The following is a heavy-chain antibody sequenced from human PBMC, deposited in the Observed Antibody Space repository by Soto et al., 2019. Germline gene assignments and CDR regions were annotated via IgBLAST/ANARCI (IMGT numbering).Heavy chain of an antibody. V-gene: IGHV3-49*04. CDR3: TSGRMDV. CDR2: IRSKAYGGTT. J-gene: IGHJ6*02. CDR1: GFTFGDYA. Sequence: TGGSLRLSCTASGFTFGDYAMSWVRQAPGKGLEWVGFIRSKAYGGTTEYAASVKGRFTISRDDSKSIAYLQMNSLKTEDTAVYYCTSGRMDVWGQGTTVTVSS.